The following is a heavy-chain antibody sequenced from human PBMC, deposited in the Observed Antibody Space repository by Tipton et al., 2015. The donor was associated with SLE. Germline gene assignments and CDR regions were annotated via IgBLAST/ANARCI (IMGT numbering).Heavy chain of an antibody. CDR3: ARHMPVTYANFDV. CDR2: VFYSGST. V-gene: IGHV4-59*08. D-gene: IGHD2-2*01. Sequence: TLSLTCTVSGASMSGDYWSWIRQPPGGGLEWIGYVFYSGSTRYNPSLQSRVSFSIDTSKSQFSLRLSSVTAADTAVYYCARHMPVTYANFDVWGQGTVVTVSS. CDR1: GASMSGDY. J-gene: IGHJ3*01.